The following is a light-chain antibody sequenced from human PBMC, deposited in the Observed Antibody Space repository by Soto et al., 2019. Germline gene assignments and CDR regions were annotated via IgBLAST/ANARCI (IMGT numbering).Light chain of an antibody. CDR1: SSDIGGYNY. CDR3: SSFTRSSTPLV. CDR2: DVS. Sequence: QSALTQPASVSGSPGQSITISCTGSSSDIGGYNYVSWDQQHPGKAPKLMIYDVSTRPSGVSNRFYGSTSGNAASLTISGLQAEDEADYYCSSFTRSSTPLVFGGGTKLTVL. J-gene: IGLJ2*01. V-gene: IGLV2-14*01.